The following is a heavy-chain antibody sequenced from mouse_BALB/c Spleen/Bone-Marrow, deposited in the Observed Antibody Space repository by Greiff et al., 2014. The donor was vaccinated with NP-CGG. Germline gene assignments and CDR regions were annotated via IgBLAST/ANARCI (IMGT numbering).Heavy chain of an antibody. CDR2: INSNGGST. D-gene: IGHD2-1*01. CDR3: ARGNYGNYVDYFDY. Sequence: DVKLVESGGGLVQPGGSLKLSCAASGFTFSSYGVSWVRQTPDKRLELVASINSNGGSTYYPDSVKGRFTISRDNAKNTLSPQMSSLKSEDTAMYYCARGNYGNYVDYFDYWGQGTTLTVSS. V-gene: IGHV5-6-3*01. J-gene: IGHJ2*01. CDR1: GFTFSSYG.